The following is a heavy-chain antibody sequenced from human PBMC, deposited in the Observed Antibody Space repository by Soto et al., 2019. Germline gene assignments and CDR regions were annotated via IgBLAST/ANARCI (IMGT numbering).Heavy chain of an antibody. Sequence: SLRLSCAASGFTFSNSWMSWVRQAPGKGLEWVANIKEDGSEKDYVDPVKGRFTITRDNAKNSLYLQMNNLRAEDTAVYFCTRKRFGMDGWGQGTTVTVSS. CDR3: TRKRFGMDG. CDR2: IKEDGSEK. J-gene: IGHJ6*02. CDR1: GFTFSNSW. V-gene: IGHV3-7*03.